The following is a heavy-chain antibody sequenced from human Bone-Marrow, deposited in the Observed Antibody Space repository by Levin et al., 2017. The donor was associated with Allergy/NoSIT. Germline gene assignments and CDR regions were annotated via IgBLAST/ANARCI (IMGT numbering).Heavy chain of an antibody. J-gene: IGHJ4*02. CDR1: GFPFRSYS. D-gene: IGHD1-1*01. Sequence: GGSLRLSCAASGFPFRSYSLSWVRQAPGTGLESVSTIHPSGNTYYSDSVKGRFTISRDISTNTLYLQMNTLRAEDTATYYCVKGDRGGTSGYYWGQGLLVTVSS. CDR2: IHPSGNT. CDR3: VKGDRGGTSGYY. V-gene: IGHV3-23*01.